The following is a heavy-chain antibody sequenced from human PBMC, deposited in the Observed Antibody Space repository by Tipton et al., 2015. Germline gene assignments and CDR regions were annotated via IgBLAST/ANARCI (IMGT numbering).Heavy chain of an antibody. CDR1: GYTFTNYD. V-gene: IGHV1-8*01. CDR2: MNTDNGNT. Sequence: QLVQSGAEVKKPGASVKVSCKASGYTFTNYDINWVRQAPGQGLEWMGWMNTDNGNTGYAQKFQGRVTMTRNTSISTAYMELSSLESEDTAVYYCARPKGRGFYYYGLDAWGQGTTVTVSS. CDR3: ARPKGRGFYYYGLDA. J-gene: IGHJ6*02. D-gene: IGHD3-10*01.